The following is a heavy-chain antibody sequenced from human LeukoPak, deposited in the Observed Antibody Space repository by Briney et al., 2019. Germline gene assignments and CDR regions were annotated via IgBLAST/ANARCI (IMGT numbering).Heavy chain of an antibody. CDR1: GGSISSGGYY. Sequence: SQTLSLTCTVSGGSISSGGYYWSWIRQHPVKGLEWIGYIYFSGSTYYNPSLKSRVTISVDTSKNQFSLNLSSVTAADTAVYYCARHSHGSSDYWGQGTLVTVSS. CDR3: ARHSHGSSDY. D-gene: IGHD3-10*01. V-gene: IGHV4-31*03. J-gene: IGHJ4*02. CDR2: IYFSGST.